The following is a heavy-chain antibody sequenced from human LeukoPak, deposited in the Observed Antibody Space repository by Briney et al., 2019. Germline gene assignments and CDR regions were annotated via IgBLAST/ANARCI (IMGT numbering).Heavy chain of an antibody. CDR3: ASNRAQWLVTC. D-gene: IGHD6-19*01. CDR2: IKQDGSEK. Sequence: PGGSLRLSCAASRFTFSNYWMSWVRQAPGKGLEWVANIKQDGSEKYYMDSVKGRFTISRDNAKNSLYLQMNSLRDEDTAVYYCASNRAQWLVTCWGRGTLVTVSS. J-gene: IGHJ4*02. V-gene: IGHV3-7*02. CDR1: RFTFSNYW.